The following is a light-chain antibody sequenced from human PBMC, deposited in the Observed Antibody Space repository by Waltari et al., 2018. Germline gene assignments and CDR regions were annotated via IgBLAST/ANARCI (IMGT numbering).Light chain of an antibody. V-gene: IGLV9-49*03. J-gene: IGLJ1*01. CDR3: GADHGSGSSFVYV. CDR1: SGYSNYK. CDR2: GGTGGIVG. Sequence: QPVLTQPPSASASLGASVTLTCTLSSGYSNYKVDWYQQRPGKGPRFVMRGGTGGIVGSRGVGIPVRFSVLGSGLNRYLTIKNIQEEDESDYHCGADHGSGSSFVYVFGTGTKVTVL.